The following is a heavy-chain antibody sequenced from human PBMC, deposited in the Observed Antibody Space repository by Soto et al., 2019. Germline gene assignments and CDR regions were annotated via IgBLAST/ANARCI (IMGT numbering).Heavy chain of an antibody. D-gene: IGHD3-3*01. J-gene: IGHJ6*02. CDR2: IWYDGSNK. V-gene: IGHV3-33*01. Sequence: QVQLVESGGGVVQPGRSLRLSCAASGFTFSSYGMHWVRQAPGKGLEWEAVIWYDGSNKYYADSVKGRFTISRDNSKKRLYLQMNSLRAEDTAGYYCARDTTTIFGVVYGGMDVWGQGTTVTVSS. CDR1: GFTFSSYG. CDR3: ARDTTTIFGVVYGGMDV.